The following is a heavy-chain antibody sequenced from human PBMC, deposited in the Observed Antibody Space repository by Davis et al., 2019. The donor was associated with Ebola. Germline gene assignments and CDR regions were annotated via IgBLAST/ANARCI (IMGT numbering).Heavy chain of an antibody. Sequence: SETLSLTCTVSGGSISSYYWSWIRQPPGKGLEWIGYIYYSGSTNYNPSLKSRVTISVDTSKNQFSLKLSSVTAADTAVYYCAREILEGGEFDYWGQGTLVTVSS. D-gene: IGHD3-16*01. J-gene: IGHJ4*02. CDR2: IYYSGST. CDR3: AREILEGGEFDY. V-gene: IGHV4-59*01. CDR1: GGSISSYY.